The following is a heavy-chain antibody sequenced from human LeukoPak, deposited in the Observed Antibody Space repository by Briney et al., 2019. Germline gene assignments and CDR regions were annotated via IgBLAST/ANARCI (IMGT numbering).Heavy chain of an antibody. CDR2: IYYSGST. V-gene: IGHV4-39*01. Sequence: SETLSLTCTVSGGSIKSGGYYWGWIRQPPGKGLEWIGSIYYSGSTYYNPSLKSRVTISVDTSKNQFSLKLSSVTAADTAVYYCARLPLGYCSGGSCYGFDPWGQGTLVTVSS. CDR1: GGSIKSGGYY. CDR3: ARLPLGYCSGGSCYGFDP. J-gene: IGHJ5*02. D-gene: IGHD2-15*01.